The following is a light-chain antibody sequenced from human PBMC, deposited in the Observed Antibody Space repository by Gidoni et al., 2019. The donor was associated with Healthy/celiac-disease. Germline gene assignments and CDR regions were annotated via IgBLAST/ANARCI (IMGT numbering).Light chain of an antibody. V-gene: IGLV3-19*01. CDR2: GKN. CDR3: NSRDSSGNHLE. J-gene: IGLJ2*01. Sequence: SSELTQDPAVSVALGQTVRITCQGDSLRSYYASWYQQKPGQAPVLVIYGKNNRPSGSPDRFSGSSSGNTASLTITGAQAEDEADYYCNSRDSSGNHLEFGGGTKLTVL. CDR1: SLRSYY.